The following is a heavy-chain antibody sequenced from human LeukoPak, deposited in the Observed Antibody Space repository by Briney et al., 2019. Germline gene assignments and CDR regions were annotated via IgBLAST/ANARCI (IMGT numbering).Heavy chain of an antibody. Sequence: SETLSLTCTVSGGSISSDNYYWSWLRQHPGKGLEWIGYIFYSGSTYYNPSLKSRVTISVDTSKNQFSLKLSSVTAADTAVYYCARVSHHFGIDYWGQGALVTVSS. CDR3: ARVSHHFGIDY. CDR1: GGSISSDNYY. D-gene: IGHD3-10*01. V-gene: IGHV4-31*03. CDR2: IFYSGST. J-gene: IGHJ4*02.